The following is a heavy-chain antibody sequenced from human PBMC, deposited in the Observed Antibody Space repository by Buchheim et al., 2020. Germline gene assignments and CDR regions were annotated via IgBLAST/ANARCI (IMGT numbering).Heavy chain of an antibody. V-gene: IGHV3-33*08. CDR1: GFTFSSYA. Sequence: QVQLVESGGGVVQPGRSLRLSCAASGFTFSSYAMHWVRQAPGKGLEWVAVIWYDGSNKYYADSVKGRFTISRDNSKKTLYLQMNSLRAEDTAVYYCARDGETIFGVVNYMDVWGKGTT. D-gene: IGHD3-3*01. CDR3: ARDGETIFGVVNYMDV. CDR2: IWYDGSNK. J-gene: IGHJ6*03.